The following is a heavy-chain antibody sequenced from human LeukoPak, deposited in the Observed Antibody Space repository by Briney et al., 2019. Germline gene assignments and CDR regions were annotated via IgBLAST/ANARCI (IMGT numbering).Heavy chain of an antibody. CDR1: GFTFSSYA. D-gene: IGHD6-19*01. V-gene: IGHV3-23*01. Sequence: PGGSLRLSCAASGFTFSSYALSWVRQAPGKGLEWVSAISGSGGSTYYADSVKGRFTISRDNAKNSLYLQMNSLRAEDTAVYYCVRGYSRGSPRPFGYWGQGTLVTVSS. J-gene: IGHJ4*02. CDR2: ISGSGGST. CDR3: VRGYSRGSPRPFGY.